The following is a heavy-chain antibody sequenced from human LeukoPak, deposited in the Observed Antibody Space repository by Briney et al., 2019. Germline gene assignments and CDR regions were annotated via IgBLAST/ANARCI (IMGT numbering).Heavy chain of an antibody. V-gene: IGHV1-18*01. J-gene: IGHJ5*02. CDR1: GYRFTNYG. CDR2: TSAYNGDT. Sequence: ASVTVSCKTSGYRFTNYGINWVRRAPGQGLEWMGWTSAYNGDTKYGQKFQGRLTMTTDTSTSTAYMDLRSLRSDDTAVYYCARDLLQWQTNNWLAPWGQGTLVTVSS. D-gene: IGHD6-19*01. CDR3: ARDLLQWQTNNWLAP.